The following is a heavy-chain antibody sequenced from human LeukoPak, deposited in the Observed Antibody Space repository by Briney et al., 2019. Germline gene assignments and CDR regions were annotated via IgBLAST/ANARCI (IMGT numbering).Heavy chain of an antibody. V-gene: IGHV3-48*03. CDR3: AREARDVHNFRRFDL. Sequence: GGSLRLSCKASGFTFRSSEMHWVRQAPGKGLEWVSYINERGGNPNYADSAKGRFTISRDNAENSLYLQMHSLRDEDTAVYYCAREARDVHNFRRFDLWGLGTLVTVS. CDR2: INERGGNP. D-gene: IGHD5-24*01. CDR1: GFTFRSSE. J-gene: IGHJ5*02.